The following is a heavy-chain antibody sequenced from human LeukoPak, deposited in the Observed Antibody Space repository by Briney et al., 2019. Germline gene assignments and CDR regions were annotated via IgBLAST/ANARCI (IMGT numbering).Heavy chain of an antibody. Sequence: SETLSLTCTVSGYPISSGYYWGWIRQPPGKGLEWIGSIYHSGSTYYNPSLKSRVTISVDTSKNQFSLKLTSVIATDTALYYCAVGITGRNFDYWGQGTLVTVSS. J-gene: IGHJ4*02. CDR2: IYHSGST. CDR3: AVGITGRNFDY. V-gene: IGHV4-38-2*02. D-gene: IGHD1-26*01. CDR1: GYPISSGYY.